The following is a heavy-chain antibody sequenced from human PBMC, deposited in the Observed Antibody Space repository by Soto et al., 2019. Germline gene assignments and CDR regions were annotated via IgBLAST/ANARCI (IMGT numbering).Heavy chain of an antibody. CDR2: IYYSGTT. D-gene: IGHD3-22*01. CDR1: GSSISSSIYY. V-gene: IGHV4-39*01. CDR3: ARHSLQYESSGHYPFAY. J-gene: IGHJ4*02. Sequence: SETLSLTCTVSGSSISSSIYYWDWIRQPPVKGLEWIGRIYYSGTTYYHPHLKSRVTISVDTSKNQFFLKLSFVTAADEAVYYCARHSLQYESSGHYPFAYCGPGTLVTVSS.